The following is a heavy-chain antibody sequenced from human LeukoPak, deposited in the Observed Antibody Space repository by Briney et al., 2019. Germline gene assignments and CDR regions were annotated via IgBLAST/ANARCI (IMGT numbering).Heavy chain of an antibody. CDR2: INPNSGGT. J-gene: IGHJ6*03. Sequence: GASVKVSCKASGYTFTGYYMHWVRQAPGQGLEWMGWINPNSGGTNYAQKFQGRVTMTRDTSISTAYMELSRLRSDDTAVYYCARDLLPAAIPVGYYYYYMDVWGKGTTVTVSS. CDR3: ARDLLPAAIPVGYYYYYMDV. CDR1: GYTFTGYY. V-gene: IGHV1-2*02. D-gene: IGHD2-2*02.